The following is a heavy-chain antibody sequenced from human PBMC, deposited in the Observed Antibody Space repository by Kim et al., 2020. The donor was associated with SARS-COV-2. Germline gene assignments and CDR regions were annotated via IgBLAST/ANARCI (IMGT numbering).Heavy chain of an antibody. V-gene: IGHV3-21*01. CDR3: ARDSAFTIFGVVTADYGMDV. D-gene: IGHD3-3*01. J-gene: IGHJ6*02. CDR2: ISSSSSYI. CDR1: GFTFSSYS. Sequence: GWSLRLSCAASGFTFSSYSMNWVRQAPGKGLEWVSSISSSSSYIYYADSVKGRFTISRDNAKNSLYLQMNSLRAEDTAVYYCARDSAFTIFGVVTADYGMDVWGQGTTVTVSS.